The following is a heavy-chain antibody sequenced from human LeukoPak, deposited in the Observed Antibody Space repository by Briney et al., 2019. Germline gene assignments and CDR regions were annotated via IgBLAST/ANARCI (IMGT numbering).Heavy chain of an antibody. V-gene: IGHV2-5*02. CDR2: IYWDDDK. J-gene: IGHJ4*02. CDR3: ARIRWINYSSSLDY. D-gene: IGHD4-11*01. Sequence: SGPTLVNPTQTLTLTCTFSGFSLSTSGVAVGWIRQPPGKALEWLALIYWDDDKRYSPSLKSSLTITKDTSKNQVVLTMTNMDPVDTATYYCARIRWINYSSSLDYWGQGTLVTVSS. CDR1: GFSLSTSGVA.